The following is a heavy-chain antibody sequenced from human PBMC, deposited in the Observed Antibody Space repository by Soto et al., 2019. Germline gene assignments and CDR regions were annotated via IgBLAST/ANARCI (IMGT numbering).Heavy chain of an antibody. J-gene: IGHJ4*02. V-gene: IGHV3-48*03. CDR3: ARDGRSRYYYDSSGYFPDY. CDR1: GFTFRSYE. Sequence: LRLSFAASGFTFRSYEMNWVRQAPGKGLEWVSYISSSGSTIYYADSVKGRFTISRDNAKNSLYLQMNSLRAEDTAVYYCARDGRSRYYYDSSGYFPDYWGQGTLVTVSS. CDR2: ISSSGSTI. D-gene: IGHD3-22*01.